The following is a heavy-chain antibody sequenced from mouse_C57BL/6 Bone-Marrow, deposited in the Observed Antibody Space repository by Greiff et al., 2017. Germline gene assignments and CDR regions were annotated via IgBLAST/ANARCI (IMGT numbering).Heavy chain of an antibody. J-gene: IGHJ1*03. CDR3: ARLFITTVVARYFDV. V-gene: IGHV1-72*01. D-gene: IGHD1-1*01. CDR2: IDPNSGGT. Sequence: QVQLQQPGAELVKPGASVKLSCKASGYTFTSYWMHWVKQRPGRGLEWIGRIDPNSGGTKYNEKFKSKGTLTVDKPSSTAYMQLSSLTSEDSAVYYCARLFITTVVARYFDVWGTGTTVTVSS. CDR1: GYTFTSYW.